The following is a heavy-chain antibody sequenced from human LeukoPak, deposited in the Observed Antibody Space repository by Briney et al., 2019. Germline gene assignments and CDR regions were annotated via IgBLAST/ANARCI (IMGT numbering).Heavy chain of an antibody. Sequence: GGSLRLSCAASGFIFSDYGMSWARQAPGKGLEWVSVISSTGGNTYYADSVKGRFTISRDNAKNTVYLQMNSLRAEDTALYYCSKEGSDDYYFDYWGQGTLLTVSS. J-gene: IGHJ4*02. CDR3: SKEGSDDYYFDY. V-gene: IGHV3-23*01. CDR2: ISSTGGNT. CDR1: GFIFSDYG. D-gene: IGHD2-21*02.